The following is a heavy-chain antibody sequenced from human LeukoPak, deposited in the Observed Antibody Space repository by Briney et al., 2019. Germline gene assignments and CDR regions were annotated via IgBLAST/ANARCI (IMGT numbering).Heavy chain of an antibody. CDR1: GGSISSGDYY. D-gene: IGHD3-3*01. J-gene: IGHJ6*03. V-gene: IGHV4-30-4*08. Sequence: SETLSLTCTVSGGSISSGDYYWSWIRQPPGKGLEWIGYIYYSGSTYYNPSLKSRVTISVDTSKNQFSLKLSSVTAADTAVYYCARASTIFGVVYYYYYYMDVWGKGTTVTVSS. CDR2: IYYSGST. CDR3: ARASTIFGVVYYYYYYMDV.